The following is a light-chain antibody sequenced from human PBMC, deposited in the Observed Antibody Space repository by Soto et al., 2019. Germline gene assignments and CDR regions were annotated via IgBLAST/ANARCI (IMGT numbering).Light chain of an antibody. V-gene: IGKV3-20*01. CDR2: GAS. J-gene: IGKJ1*01. Sequence: ENVLTQSPGTLSLSPGERATLSCRASQSVSSSYLAWYQQKPGQAPRLLIYGASSRATGIPDRFSGSGSGIDFTLTISRLEPEDFAVYYCQQYGSSPPWTFGQGTKVELQ. CDR3: QQYGSSPPWT. CDR1: QSVSSSY.